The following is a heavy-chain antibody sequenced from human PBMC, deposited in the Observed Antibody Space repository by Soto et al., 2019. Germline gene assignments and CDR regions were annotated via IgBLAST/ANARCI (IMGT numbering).Heavy chain of an antibody. CDR3: ARSIVVVAALDS. Sequence: QVQLVQSGAEEKKPGASVKVSCKASGYTFTSYAMHWVRQAPGQRLEWMGWINAGNGNTKYLQKFQGRVTITRDTPASTAYMQLSSLRSEDTAVYYCARSIVVVAALDSWGQGTLVTVSS. CDR1: GYTFTSYA. V-gene: IGHV1-3*05. CDR2: INAGNGNT. D-gene: IGHD2-21*02. J-gene: IGHJ4*02.